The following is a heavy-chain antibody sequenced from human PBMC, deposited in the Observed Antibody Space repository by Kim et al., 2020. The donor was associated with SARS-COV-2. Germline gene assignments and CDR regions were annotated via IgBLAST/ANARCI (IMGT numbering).Heavy chain of an antibody. CDR1: GASISSNSYY. D-gene: IGHD3-16*02. CDR3: ARLYLGELSFCDF. Sequence: SETLSLTCSVSGASISSNSYYWGWIRQPPGKGLEWIGTIYYNGRTYYNPSLRRRVTISVDTSKNQFSLRLSSVSAADTAVYYCARLYLGELSFCDFWGQGTMVTVSS. V-gene: IGHV4-39*01. J-gene: IGHJ3*01. CDR2: IYYNGRT.